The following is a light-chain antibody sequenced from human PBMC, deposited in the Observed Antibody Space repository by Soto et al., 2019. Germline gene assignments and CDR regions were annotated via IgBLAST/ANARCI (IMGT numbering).Light chain of an antibody. CDR3: QQSYRTPRT. V-gene: IGKV1-5*03. Sequence: DIQMTQSPSTLSASVGDSVSINCRASQSISAWLAWYQQKPGKAPRLLIYKASTLEIGVPSRFSGSGSGTDFTLTISSLQPEDFATYYCQQSYRTPRTFGQGTKVDIK. J-gene: IGKJ1*01. CDR1: QSISAW. CDR2: KAS.